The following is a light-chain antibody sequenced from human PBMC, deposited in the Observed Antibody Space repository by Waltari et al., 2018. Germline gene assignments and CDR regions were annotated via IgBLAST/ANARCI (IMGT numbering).Light chain of an antibody. J-gene: IGKJ1*01. CDR3: QQYNNWLGT. CDR1: QSVSSN. V-gene: IGKV3-15*01. CDR2: GAS. Sequence: IVMTQSPATLSVSPGERATLSCRAGQSVSSNLAWYQQKPGQAPRLLIYGASTRATGIPARFSGSGSGTEFTLTISSMQSEDFAVYYCQQYNNWLGTFGQGTKVEIK.